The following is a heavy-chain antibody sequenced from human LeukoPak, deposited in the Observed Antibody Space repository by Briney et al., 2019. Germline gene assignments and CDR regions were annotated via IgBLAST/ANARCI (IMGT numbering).Heavy chain of an antibody. J-gene: IGHJ4*02. CDR2: IYYSGST. CDR3: ARARWRSYGPNFDY. CDR1: GFTFSSYS. D-gene: IGHD5-18*01. V-gene: IGHV4-59*01. Sequence: PGGSLRLSCAASGFTFSSYSMNWVRQAPGKGLEWIGYIYYSGSTNYNPSLKSRVTISVDTSKNQFSLKLSSVTAADTAVYYCARARWRSYGPNFDYWGQGTLVTVSS.